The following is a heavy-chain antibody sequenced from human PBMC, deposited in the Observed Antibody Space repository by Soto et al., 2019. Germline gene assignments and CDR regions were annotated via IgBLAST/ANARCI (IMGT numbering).Heavy chain of an antibody. J-gene: IGHJ4*02. D-gene: IGHD3-3*01. CDR2: IDSYGSAT. CDR3: ARGWVEGLSRQPPTDY. Sequence: LRLSCAASGFTFSRYWMHWVRQAPGKGLVWVSRIDSYGSATSQVDSVEGRFTISRDNAKNTLYLQMNSLRAEDTAVYYCARGWVEGLSRQPPTDYWGQGTLGTGSS. V-gene: IGHV3-74*01. CDR1: GFTFSRYW.